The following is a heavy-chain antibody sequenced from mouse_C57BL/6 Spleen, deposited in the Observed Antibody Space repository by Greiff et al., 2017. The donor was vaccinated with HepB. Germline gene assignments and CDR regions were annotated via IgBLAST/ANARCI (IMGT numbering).Heavy chain of an antibody. V-gene: IGHV1-50*01. CDR1: GYTFTSYW. CDR3: ARSHITTVVDYFDY. J-gene: IGHJ2*01. D-gene: IGHD1-1*01. CDR2: IDPSDSYT. Sequence: QVHVKQPGAELVKPGASVKLSCKASGYTFTSYWMQWVKQRPGQGLEWIGEIDPSDSYTNYNQKFKGKATWTVDTSSSTAYMQLSSLTSEDSAVYYCARSHITTVVDYFDYWGQGTTLTVSS.